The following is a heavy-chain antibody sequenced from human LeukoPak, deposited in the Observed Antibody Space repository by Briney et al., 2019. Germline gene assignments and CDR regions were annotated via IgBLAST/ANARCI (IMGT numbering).Heavy chain of an antibody. J-gene: IGHJ4*02. V-gene: IGHV1-69*13. CDR2: IIPIFGTA. CDR3: ASYYYDSSGYYGVLDY. CDR1: GGTFSSYA. D-gene: IGHD3-22*01. Sequence: SVKVSCKASGGTFSSYAISWVRQAPGQGLEWMGGIIPIFGTANYAQKFQGRVTITADESTSTAYMELSSLRSEDTAVYYCASYYYDSSGYYGVLDYWGQGTLVTVSS.